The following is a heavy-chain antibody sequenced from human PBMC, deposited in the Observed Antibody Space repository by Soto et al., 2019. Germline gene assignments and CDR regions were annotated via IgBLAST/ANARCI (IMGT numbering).Heavy chain of an antibody. J-gene: IGHJ6*02. D-gene: IGHD2-2*01. CDR2: IIPISGTA. V-gene: IGHV1-69*01. CDR3: ARSQGSSTSLEIYYYYYYGMDL. Sequence: QVQLVQSGAEVKKPGSSVKVSCKASGGTFSSYAISWVRQAPGQGLVWMGGIIPISGTANYAQKFQGRVTITADESTRTAYMELSSLRCEDTAVYYCARSQGSSTSLEIYYYYYYGMDLWGQGTTVTVSS. CDR1: GGTFSSYA.